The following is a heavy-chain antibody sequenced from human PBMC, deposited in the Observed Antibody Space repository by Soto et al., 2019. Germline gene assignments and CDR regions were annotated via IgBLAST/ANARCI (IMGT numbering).Heavy chain of an antibody. CDR2: IIPIFGTA. V-gene: IGHV1-69*13. Sequence: ASVKVSCKASGGTFSSYAISWVRQAPGQGLEWMGGIIPIFGTANYAQKFQGRVTITADESTSKAYMELSSLRSEDTAVYYCAREAIPARYSSGWYRVDYWGQGTLVTVSS. CDR1: GGTFSSYA. D-gene: IGHD6-19*01. CDR3: AREAIPARYSSGWYRVDY. J-gene: IGHJ4*02.